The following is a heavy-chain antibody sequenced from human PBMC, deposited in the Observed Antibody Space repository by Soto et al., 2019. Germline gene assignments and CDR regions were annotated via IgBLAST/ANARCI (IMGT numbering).Heavy chain of an antibody. CDR2: ISGSGGST. J-gene: IGHJ4*02. V-gene: IGHV3-23*01. CDR3: AKDLLLWFGELLGPFDY. Sequence: PGGSLRLSCAASGFTFSSYAMSWVRQAPGKGLEWVSAISGSGGSTYYADSVKGRFTISRDNSKNTLYLQMNSLRAEDTAVYYCAKDLLLWFGELLGPFDYWGQGTLVTVSS. D-gene: IGHD3-10*01. CDR1: GFTFSSYA.